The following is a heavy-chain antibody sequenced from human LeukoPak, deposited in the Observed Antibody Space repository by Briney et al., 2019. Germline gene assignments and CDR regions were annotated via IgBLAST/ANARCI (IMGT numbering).Heavy chain of an antibody. V-gene: IGHV3-21*01. CDR2: ISSSSDYI. J-gene: IGHJ4*02. CDR1: TFTFSSDG. CDR3: ARDSGSSWREGLNY. Sequence: PGGSLRLSCAASTFTFSSDGMNWVRQAPGKGLEWVSSISSSSDYIYYADSVKGRFTISRDNAKNSLYLQMNSLTVEDSAVYYCARDSGSSWREGLNYWGQGTLVTVSS. D-gene: IGHD6-13*01.